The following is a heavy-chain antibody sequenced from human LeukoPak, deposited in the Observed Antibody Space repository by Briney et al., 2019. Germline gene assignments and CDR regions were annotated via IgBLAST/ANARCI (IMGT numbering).Heavy chain of an antibody. CDR3: ARDRVVVGDYYMDV. V-gene: IGHV4-30-4*01. CDR2: IYYSGST. Sequence: PSETLSLTCTVSGGSISSDDYYWSWIRQPPGKGLEWIGYIYYSGSTYYNPSLQSRVTVSVDTSKNQFSLKLSSVTAADTAAYYCARDRVVVGDYYMDVWGKGTTVTVS. CDR1: GGSISSDDYY. D-gene: IGHD2-2*01. J-gene: IGHJ6*03.